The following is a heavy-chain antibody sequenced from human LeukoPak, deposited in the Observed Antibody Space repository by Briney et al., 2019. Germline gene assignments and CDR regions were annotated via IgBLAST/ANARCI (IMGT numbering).Heavy chain of an antibody. CDR1: GYSISSGYY. Sequence: SETLSLTCTVSGYSISSGYYWGWIRQPPGKGLEWIGSIYHSGSTYYNPSLKSRVTISVDTSKNQFSLKLSSVTAADTAVYYCARDMGGSYRGWGQGTLVTVSS. CDR2: IYHSGST. CDR3: ARDMGGSYRG. D-gene: IGHD1-26*01. J-gene: IGHJ4*02. V-gene: IGHV4-38-2*02.